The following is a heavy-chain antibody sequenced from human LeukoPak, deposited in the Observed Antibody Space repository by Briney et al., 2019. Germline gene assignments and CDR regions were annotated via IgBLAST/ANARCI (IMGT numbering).Heavy chain of an antibody. CDR2: ISYEGRNI. CDR1: GFTFSSYG. D-gene: IGHD1-20*01. CDR3: AKDRSMTGNNDAFDI. J-gene: IGHJ3*02. V-gene: IGHV3-30*18. Sequence: PGRSLRLSCAASGFTFSSYGMHWVRQAPGKGLGWVTVISYEGRNIFYADSVTGRFIISRDNSKNTLYLQMNSLRDEDTAVYYCAKDRSMTGNNDAFDIWGQGTMVTVSS.